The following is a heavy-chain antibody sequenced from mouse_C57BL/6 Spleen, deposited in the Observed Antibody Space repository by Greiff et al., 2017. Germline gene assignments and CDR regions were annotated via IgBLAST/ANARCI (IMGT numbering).Heavy chain of an antibody. CDR1: GYTFTRYG. CDR2: IYPRSGNT. Sequence: VQVVESGAELARPGASVKLSCKASGYTFTRYGISWVKQRTGQGLEWIGEIYPRSGNTYYNEKFKGKAPLTADKSASTAYMELRSLTSEDSAVYFCARRAEAYGNYPDYWGQGTTLTVSS. V-gene: IGHV1-81*01. D-gene: IGHD2-1*01. J-gene: IGHJ2*01. CDR3: ARRAEAYGNYPDY.